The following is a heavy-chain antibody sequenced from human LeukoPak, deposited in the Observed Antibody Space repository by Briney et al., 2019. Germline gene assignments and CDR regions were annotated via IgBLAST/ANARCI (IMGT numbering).Heavy chain of an antibody. Sequence: GGSLRLSCAASGFTFSTFAMTWVRQAPGMGLEWVSYVSDTGADTYYADSVRGRFTISRDNSNNTLYLQMNGLKAEDTAIYYCAEDLMPHSSGSLFDYWGPGTLVTVSS. CDR2: VSDTGADT. J-gene: IGHJ4*02. D-gene: IGHD3-22*01. CDR1: GFTFSTFA. CDR3: AEDLMPHSSGSLFDY. V-gene: IGHV3-23*01.